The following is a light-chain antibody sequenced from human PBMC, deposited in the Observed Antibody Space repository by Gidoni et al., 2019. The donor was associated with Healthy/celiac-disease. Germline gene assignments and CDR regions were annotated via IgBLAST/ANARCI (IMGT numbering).Light chain of an antibody. CDR3: QQSYSTPYT. V-gene: IGKV1-39*01. CDR2: AAA. Sequence: DIQMTQSPSSLSASVGDRVTITCRASQSISSYLNWYQQKPGKAPKLLIYAAASLQSGVPSRFCGSGSGTDFTLTICSLQPEDFATYYCQQSYSTPYTFGQGTKLEIK. J-gene: IGKJ2*01. CDR1: QSISSY.